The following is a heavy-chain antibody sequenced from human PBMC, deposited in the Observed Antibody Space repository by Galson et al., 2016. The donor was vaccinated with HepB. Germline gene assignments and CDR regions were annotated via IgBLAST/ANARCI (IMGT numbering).Heavy chain of an antibody. CDR3: AREGTNIAVAATAFDY. CDR1: GFTFSGYG. D-gene: IGHD6-19*01. Sequence: SLRLSCAASGFTFSGYGMHWVRPAPGKGLEWVALIWNDGSYKNYADSVKGRFTISRDNSKNALSLQMNSLRAEDTAVYYCAREGTNIAVAATAFDYWGQGTLVTVSS. V-gene: IGHV3-33*01. CDR2: IWNDGSYK. J-gene: IGHJ4*02.